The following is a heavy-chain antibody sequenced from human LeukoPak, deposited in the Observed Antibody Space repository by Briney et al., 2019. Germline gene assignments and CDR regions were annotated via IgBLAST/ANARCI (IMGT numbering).Heavy chain of an antibody. V-gene: IGHV3-23*01. CDR1: GFTFGGCA. CDR3: AKDLTGYYRPFDN. Sequence: GGSLRLSCVASGFTFGGCAMSWVRQAPGKGLEWVSAISGSGAYTYYADSVKGLFAISRDNSKNTLCLQMNTLRAEDTGVYYCAKDLTGYYRPFDNWGQGTLVTVSS. J-gene: IGHJ4*02. D-gene: IGHD3-9*01. CDR2: ISGSGAYT.